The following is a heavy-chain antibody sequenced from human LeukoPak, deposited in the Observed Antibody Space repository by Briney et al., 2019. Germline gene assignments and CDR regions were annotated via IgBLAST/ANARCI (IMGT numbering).Heavy chain of an antibody. V-gene: IGHV3-48*03. J-gene: IGHJ4*02. CDR2: ISSSGSTI. Sequence: GGSLRLSCAASGFTFSSYEMNWVRQAPGKGLEWVSYISSSGSTIYYADSVKGRSTVSRDSAKNSLYLQMNSLRVEDTAVYYCARDQALAGTTASDYWGQGTLVTVSP. D-gene: IGHD6-19*01. CDR3: ARDQALAGTTASDY. CDR1: GFTFSSYE.